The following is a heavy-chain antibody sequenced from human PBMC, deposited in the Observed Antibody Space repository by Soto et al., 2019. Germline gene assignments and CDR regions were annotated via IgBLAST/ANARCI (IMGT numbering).Heavy chain of an antibody. CDR2: INPNSGGT. Sequence: ASVKVSCKASGYTFTGYYMHWVRQAPGQGLEWMGWINPNSGGTNYAQKFQGWVTMTRDTSISTAYMELSRLRSDDTVVYYCARALGSYGSNDAFDIWGQGTMVTVSS. D-gene: IGHD5-18*01. CDR3: ARALGSYGSNDAFDI. V-gene: IGHV1-2*04. J-gene: IGHJ3*02. CDR1: GYTFTGYY.